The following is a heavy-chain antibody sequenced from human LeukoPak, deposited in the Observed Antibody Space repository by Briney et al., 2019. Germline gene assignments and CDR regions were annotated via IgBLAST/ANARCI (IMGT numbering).Heavy chain of an antibody. V-gene: IGHV1-18*01. D-gene: IGHD3-10*01. CDR3: AREWGITMVRGVIKGRGYFDY. CDR1: GYTFTSYG. CDR2: ISAYNGNT. J-gene: IGHJ4*02. Sequence: ASVKVSCKASGYTFTSYGISWVRQAPGQGLEWMGWISAYNGNTIYAQKLQGRVTMTTDTSTSTAYMELRSLRSDDTAVYYCAREWGITMVRGVIKGRGYFDYWGQGTLVTVSS.